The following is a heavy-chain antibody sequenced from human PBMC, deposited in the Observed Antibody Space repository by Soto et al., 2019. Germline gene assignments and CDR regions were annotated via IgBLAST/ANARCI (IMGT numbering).Heavy chain of an antibody. CDR3: TSTPPGHCGGDCSSYFFDS. Sequence: NPGGSLRLSCAASGFTFSNAWMNWVRQAPGKGLEWIGRIKRKSDGATTDYAAPVKDRFTISRDDSKNMLYLQMDSLKTEDTAVYHCTSTPPGHCGGDCSSYFFDSWGLGTLVTVSS. D-gene: IGHD2-21*02. J-gene: IGHJ4*02. V-gene: IGHV3-15*01. CDR2: IKRKSDGATT. CDR1: GFTFSNAW.